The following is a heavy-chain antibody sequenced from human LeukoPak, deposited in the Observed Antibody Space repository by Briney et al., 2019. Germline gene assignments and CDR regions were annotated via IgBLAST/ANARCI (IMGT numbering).Heavy chain of an antibody. J-gene: IGHJ4*02. Sequence: ASVKVSCKASGYTFTSYYMHWVRQAPGQGLEWMGIINPSGGSTSYAQKFQGRVTMTRGTSTSTVYMELSSLRSEDTAVYYCARDLPRRPTYYHDSSGPHARFDYWGQGTLVTVSS. CDR1: GYTFTSYY. CDR2: INPSGGST. V-gene: IGHV1-46*01. D-gene: IGHD3-22*01. CDR3: ARDLPRRPTYYHDSSGPHARFDY.